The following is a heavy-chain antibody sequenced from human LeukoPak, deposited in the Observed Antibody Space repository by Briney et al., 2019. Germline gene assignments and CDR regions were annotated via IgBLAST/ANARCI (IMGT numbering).Heavy chain of an antibody. D-gene: IGHD5-18*01. CDR3: AISFGYSYGDY. CDR1: GFTFSSYS. Sequence: GGSLRLSCAASGFTFSSYSMNWVRQAPGKGLEWVSSISSRSSYIYYADSVKGRFTISRDNAKNSLYLQMNRLRAEDTAVYYCAISFGYSYGDYWGQGTLVTVSS. V-gene: IGHV3-21*01. CDR2: ISSRSSYI. J-gene: IGHJ4*02.